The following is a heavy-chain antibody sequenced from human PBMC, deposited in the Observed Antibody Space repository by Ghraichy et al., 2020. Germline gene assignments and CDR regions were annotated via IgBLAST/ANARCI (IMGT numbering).Heavy chain of an antibody. CDR2: ISYDGSNK. CDR3: ARDRSSSDYYYYGMDV. J-gene: IGHJ6*02. CDR1: GFTFSSYA. D-gene: IGHD6-6*01. V-gene: IGHV3-30-3*01. Sequence: GGSLRLSCAASGFTFSSYAMHWVRQAPGKGLEWVAVISYDGSNKYYADSVKGRFTISRDNSKNTLYLQMNSLRAEDTAVYYCARDRSSSDYYYYGMDVWGQGTTVTVSS.